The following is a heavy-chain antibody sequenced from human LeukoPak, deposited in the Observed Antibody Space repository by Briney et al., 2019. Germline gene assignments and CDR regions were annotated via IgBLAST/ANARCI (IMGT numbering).Heavy chain of an antibody. J-gene: IGHJ4*02. D-gene: IGHD3-3*01. CDR3: ARDEDTIFGVVIGFDY. V-gene: IGHV3-11*04. CDR2: ISSSGSTI. CDR1: GFIFSDYY. Sequence: PGGSLRLSCAASGFIFSDYYMSWIRQAPGKGLEWVSYISSSGSTIYYADSVKGRFTISRDNAKNSLYLQMNSLRAEDTAVYYCARDEDTIFGVVIGFDYWGQGTLVTVSS.